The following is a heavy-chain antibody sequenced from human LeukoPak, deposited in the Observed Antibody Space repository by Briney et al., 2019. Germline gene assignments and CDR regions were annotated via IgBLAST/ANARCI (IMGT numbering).Heavy chain of an antibody. CDR3: ARDGSPARFDY. J-gene: IGHJ4*01. V-gene: IGHV1-46*02. CDR2: INPSGGST. Sequence: ASVKVSCKTSGYTFNTYNIHWVRQAPGQGLEWMGIINPSGGSTTYAQKFQGRVTMTRDTSTTTVYMELNNLKSEDTAVYYCARDGSPARFDYWGHGTLVTVSS. D-gene: IGHD6-13*01. CDR1: GYTFNTYN.